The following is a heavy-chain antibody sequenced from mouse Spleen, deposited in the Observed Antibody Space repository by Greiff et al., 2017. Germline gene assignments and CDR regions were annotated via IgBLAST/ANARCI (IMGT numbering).Heavy chain of an antibody. CDR3: ARQGNYGSCYYAMGY. Sequence: EVMLVESGGDLVKPGGSLKLSCAASGFTFSSYGMSWVRQTPDKRLEWVATISSGGSYTYYPDSVKGRFTITGDNAKNTLYLQMSSLKSEDTAMYYCARQGNYGSCYYAMGYWGQGTSVTVSS. CDR2: ISSGGSYT. D-gene: IGHD1-1*01. CDR1: GFTFSSYG. J-gene: IGHJ4*01. V-gene: IGHV5-6*01.